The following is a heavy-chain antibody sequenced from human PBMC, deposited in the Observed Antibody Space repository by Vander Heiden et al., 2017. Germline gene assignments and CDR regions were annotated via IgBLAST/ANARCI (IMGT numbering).Heavy chain of an antibody. CDR1: GGSISSSSYY. J-gene: IGHJ5*02. Sequence: QLQLQESGPGPVKPSATLSLTCTVSGGSISSSSYYWGWIRQPPGKGLEWIGSIYYSGSTYYNPSLKSRVTISVDTSKNQFSLKLSSVTAADTAVYYCARQTLYYDFWSGYYPWFDPWGQGTLVTVSS. D-gene: IGHD3-3*01. V-gene: IGHV4-39*01. CDR2: IYYSGST. CDR3: ARQTLYYDFWSGYYPWFDP.